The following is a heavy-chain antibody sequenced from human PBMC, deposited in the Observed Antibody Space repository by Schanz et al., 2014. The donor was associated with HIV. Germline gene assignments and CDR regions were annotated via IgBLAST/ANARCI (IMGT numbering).Heavy chain of an antibody. V-gene: IGHV3-30*18. CDR3: AKDRNYYDSKYRGKGNYYYDAMDV. J-gene: IGHJ6*02. CDR2: ISYDGTKK. CDR1: GFTFNNYG. Sequence: QVQLAESGGGVVQPGRSLRLSCVASGFTFNNYGMHWVRQAPGKGLEWGAVISYDGTKKNYADSMKGRFSISRDNSKNTVYLQMKSLRSNDTAVYYCAKDRNYYDSKYRGKGNYYYDAMDVWGQGTTVTVSS. D-gene: IGHD3-22*01.